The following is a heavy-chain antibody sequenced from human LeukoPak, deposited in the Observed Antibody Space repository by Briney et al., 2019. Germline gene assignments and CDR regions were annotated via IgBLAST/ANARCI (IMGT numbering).Heavy chain of an antibody. V-gene: IGHV3-74*01. J-gene: IGHJ4*02. Sequence: PGGSLRLSCAASGFTFSSYWMHWVRQAPGKGLVWVSRINSDGSSTSYADSVKGRFTISRDNAKNTPYLQMNSLRAEDTAVYYCASRAEDSSSWYYFDYWGQGTLVTVSS. CDR1: GFTFSSYW. CDR2: INSDGSST. D-gene: IGHD6-13*01. CDR3: ASRAEDSSSWYYFDY.